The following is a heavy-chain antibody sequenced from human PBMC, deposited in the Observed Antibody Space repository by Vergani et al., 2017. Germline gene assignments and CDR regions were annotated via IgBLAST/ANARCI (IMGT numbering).Heavy chain of an antibody. CDR2: ISGSGGST. J-gene: IGHJ6*03. Sequence: EVQLVESGGGLVQPGGSLRLSCAASGFTFSSYAMSWVRQAPGKGLEWVSAISGSGGSTYYADSVKGRFTISRDNSKNTLYLQMNSLRAEDTAVYYCAKDREGYCSSTSCFYYYYMDVWGKGTTVTVSS. CDR3: AKDREGYCSSTSCFYYYYMDV. D-gene: IGHD2-2*01. CDR1: GFTFSSYA. V-gene: IGHV3-23*04.